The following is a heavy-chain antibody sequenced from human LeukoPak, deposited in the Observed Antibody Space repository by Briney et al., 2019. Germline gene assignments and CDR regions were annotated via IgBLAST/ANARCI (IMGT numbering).Heavy chain of an antibody. J-gene: IGHJ4*02. Sequence: VASVKVSCKASGGTFSSYAISWVRQAPGQGLEWMGGIIPIFGTANYAQKFQGRVTMTRNTSISTAYMELSSLRSEDTAVYYCARVGGVGTIRDWGQGTLVTVSS. CDR3: ARVGGVGTIRD. V-gene: IGHV1-69*05. CDR1: GGTFSSYA. D-gene: IGHD3-3*01. CDR2: IIPIFGTA.